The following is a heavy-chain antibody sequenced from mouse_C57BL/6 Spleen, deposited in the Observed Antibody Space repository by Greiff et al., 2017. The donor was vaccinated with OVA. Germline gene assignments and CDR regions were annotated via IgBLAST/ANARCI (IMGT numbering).Heavy chain of an antibody. CDR3: TRGIITTVGYYFDY. V-gene: IGHV1-15*01. CDR1: GYTFTDYE. D-gene: IGHD1-1*01. CDR2: IDPETGGT. Sequence: QVQLKESGAELVRPGASVTLSCKASGYTFTDYEMHWVKQTPVHGLEWIGAIDPETGGTAYNQKFKGKAILTADKSSSTAYMELRSLTSEDSAVYYCTRGIITTVGYYFDYWGQGTTLTVSS. J-gene: IGHJ2*01.